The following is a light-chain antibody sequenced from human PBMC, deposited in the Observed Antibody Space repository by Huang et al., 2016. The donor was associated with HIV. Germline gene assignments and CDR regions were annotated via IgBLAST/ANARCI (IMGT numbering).Light chain of an antibody. V-gene: IGKV3-20*01. Sequence: EIVLTQSPGTLSLSPGKRATLSCRASQSVSNNYLAWYQQKPGQAPRLLIYGASSRATGSPDRFSGSGSGTDFTLTITRLEPADFAVYYCQQYGSSRWTFGQGTKVEIK. CDR1: QSVSNNY. J-gene: IGKJ1*01. CDR3: QQYGSSRWT. CDR2: GAS.